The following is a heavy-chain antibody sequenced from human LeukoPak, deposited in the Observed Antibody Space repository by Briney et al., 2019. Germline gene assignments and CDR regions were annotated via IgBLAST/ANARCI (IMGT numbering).Heavy chain of an antibody. CDR1: GYTFTSYA. V-gene: IGHV7-4-1*02. CDR2: INTNTGNP. CDR3: ARSARPLTGYYRSYNWFDP. D-gene: IGHD3-9*01. Sequence: ASVKVSCKASGYTFTSYAMNWVRQAPGRGLEWMGWINTNTGNPTYAQGFTGRFVFSLDTSVSTAYLQISSLKAEDTAVYYCARSARPLTGYYRSYNWFDPWGQGTLVTVSS. J-gene: IGHJ5*02.